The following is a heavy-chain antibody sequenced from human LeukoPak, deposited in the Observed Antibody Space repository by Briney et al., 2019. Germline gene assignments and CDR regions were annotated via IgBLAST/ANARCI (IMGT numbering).Heavy chain of an antibody. V-gene: IGHV3-21*01. CDR1: GFTFSSYS. D-gene: IGHD6-19*01. J-gene: IGHJ5*02. CDR3: ARGQTSVAGTVYNYFDP. CDR2: ISGSSSYI. Sequence: GGSLRLSRAASGFTFSSYSMNWVRQAPGKGLEWVSSISGSSSYIYYADSVKGRFTISRDNAKNSLYLQMNSLRAEDTAVYSCARGQTSVAGTVYNYFDPWGQGTLVTVSS.